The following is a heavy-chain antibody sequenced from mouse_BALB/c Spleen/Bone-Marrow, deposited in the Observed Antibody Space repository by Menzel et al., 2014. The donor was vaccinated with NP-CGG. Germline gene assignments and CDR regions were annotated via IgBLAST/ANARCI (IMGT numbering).Heavy chain of an antibody. CDR2: IDPANGNT. D-gene: IGHD2-14*01. V-gene: IGHV14-3*02. CDR3: ASYRYAWYFDV. Sequence: VQLKDSGAELVKPGASVKLSCTASGFNIKDTYMHWVKQRPEKGLEWIGRIDPANGNTKYDPKFQGKATITADTSSNTAYLQLSSLTSEDTAVYYCASYRYAWYFDVWGAGTTVTVSS. J-gene: IGHJ1*01. CDR1: GFNIKDTY.